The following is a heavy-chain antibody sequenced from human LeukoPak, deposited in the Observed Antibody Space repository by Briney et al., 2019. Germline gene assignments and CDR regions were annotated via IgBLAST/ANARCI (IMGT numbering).Heavy chain of an antibody. CDR1: GYTFTRYY. CDR3: ARWGSGYLTYYFDY. V-gene: IGHV1-2*02. D-gene: IGHD3-22*01. CDR2: INPNSGRT. Sequence: GASVKVSCKASGYTFTRYYMHWVRQAPGQGREGMGWINPNSGRTNYAQKFQGRVTMTRDTSISTAYLELSRLRSDDTAVYYCARWGSGYLTYYFDYWGQGTLVTVSS. J-gene: IGHJ4*02.